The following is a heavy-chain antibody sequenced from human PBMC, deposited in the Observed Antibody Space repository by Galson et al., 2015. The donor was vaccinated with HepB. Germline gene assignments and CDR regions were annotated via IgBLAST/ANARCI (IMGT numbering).Heavy chain of an antibody. D-gene: IGHD2-2*02. CDR3: ARDTRSSDACYNGVPKFDP. CDR1: GLTFSKYN. V-gene: IGHV3-21*06. Sequence: SLRLSCAVSGLTFSKYNMNWVRQAPGKGLEWVSSISMSSSYIYYADSVKGRFTISRDNAKNSLYLQMNSLRPEDTGVYYCARDTRSSDACYNGVPKFDPRGKGTLVTVSS. CDR2: ISMSSSYI. J-gene: IGHJ5*02.